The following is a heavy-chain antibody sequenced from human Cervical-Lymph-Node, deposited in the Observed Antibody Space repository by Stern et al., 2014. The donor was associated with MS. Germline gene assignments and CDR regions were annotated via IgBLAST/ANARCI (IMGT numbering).Heavy chain of an antibody. CDR1: GFKFDEYA. J-gene: IGHJ4*02. CDR3: ANDLDSSGYYYAIDY. Sequence: VQLVQSGGGLVQPGRSLRLSCAASGFKFDEYAMHWVRQAPGKGLAWVSGISGNSGSKDYADSVKGRFIISRDNAKNSLYLQMNSLRAEDTALYYCANDLDSSGYYYAIDYWGQGTLVTVSS. V-gene: IGHV3-9*01. D-gene: IGHD3-22*01. CDR2: ISGNSGSK.